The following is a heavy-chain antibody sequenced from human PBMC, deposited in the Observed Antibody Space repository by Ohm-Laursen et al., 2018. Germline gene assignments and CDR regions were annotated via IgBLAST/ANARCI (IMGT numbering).Heavy chain of an antibody. CDR2: ISSSGSST. V-gene: IGHV3-23*01. CDR3: ARDRAMIVVVMGFDP. D-gene: IGHD3-22*01. Sequence: SLRLSCAASGFTFSSYAMSWVRQAPGKGLEWVSAISSSGSSTYYADSAKGRFTISRDNAKNSLYLQMNSLRAEDTAVYYCARDRAMIVVVMGFDPWGQGTLVSVSS. J-gene: IGHJ5*02. CDR1: GFTFSSYA.